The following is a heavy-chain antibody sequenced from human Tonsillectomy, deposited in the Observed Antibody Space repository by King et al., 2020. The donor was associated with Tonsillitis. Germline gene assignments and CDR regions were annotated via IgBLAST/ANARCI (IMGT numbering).Heavy chain of an antibody. J-gene: IGHJ6*03. CDR2: SWYDGSNE. CDR3: VKGDDSPDYYYCMDV. V-gene: IGHV3-33*06. D-gene: IGHD3-3*01. CDR1: GFTFSSYG. Sequence: VQLVESGGGVVQPGRSLRLSCVASGFTFSSYGMHWVRQAPGKGLEWVAVSWYDGSNEYYAESVKGRFTISRDNSKNTLYLQMNSLRAEDTAVYYCVKGDDSPDYYYCMDV.